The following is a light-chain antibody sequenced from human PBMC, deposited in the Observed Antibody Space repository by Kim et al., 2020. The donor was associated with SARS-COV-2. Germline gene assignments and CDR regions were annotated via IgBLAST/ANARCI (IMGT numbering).Light chain of an antibody. V-gene: IGLV2-14*03. Sequence: QSITISCTGTSSDVGGYHYVSWYQQHPGSAPKLLIYDVTKRPSGLSNRFSGSKSGNTASLTISGLQAEDEADYYCSSYGSTNTDVMFGGGTQLTVL. CDR3: SSYGSTNTDVM. CDR2: DVT. J-gene: IGLJ3*02. CDR1: SSDVGGYHY.